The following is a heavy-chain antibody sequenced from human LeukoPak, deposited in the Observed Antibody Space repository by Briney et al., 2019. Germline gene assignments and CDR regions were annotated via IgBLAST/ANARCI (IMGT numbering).Heavy chain of an antibody. D-gene: IGHD4-11*01. CDR1: GYTFISHD. CDR3: ARDRASDYPLDY. V-gene: IGHV1-2*02. CDR2: INPNSGGT. Sequence: ASVKVSCKTSGYTFISHDISWVRQAPGQGLEWMGWINPNSGGTNYAQKFQGRVTMTRDTSISTAYMELSRLRSDDTAVYYCARDRASDYPLDYWGQGTLVTVSS. J-gene: IGHJ4*02.